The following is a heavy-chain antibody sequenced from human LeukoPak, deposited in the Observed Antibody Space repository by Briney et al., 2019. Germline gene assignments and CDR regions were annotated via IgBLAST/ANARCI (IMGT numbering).Heavy chain of an antibody. Sequence: GRSLRLSCAASGFTFDDYAMHWVRQAPGKGLEWVSGISWNSGSIGYADSVKGRFTISRDNAKNSLYLQMDSLRAEDTALYYCGRDLSGWYGPDYWGQGTLVTVSS. CDR2: ISWNSGSI. D-gene: IGHD6-19*01. CDR3: GRDLSGWYGPDY. CDR1: GFTFDDYA. J-gene: IGHJ4*02. V-gene: IGHV3-9*01.